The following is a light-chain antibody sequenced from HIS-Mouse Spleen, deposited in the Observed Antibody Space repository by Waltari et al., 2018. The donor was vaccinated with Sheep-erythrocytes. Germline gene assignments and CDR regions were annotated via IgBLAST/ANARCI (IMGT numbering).Light chain of an antibody. Sequence: QSALTQPPSASGSPGQSVTISCTGTSSDVGVYNYFPWYQQHPGKAPKLMIYEVSKRPSGVPDRFSGSKSGNTASLTVSGLQAEDEADYYCSSYAGSNNWVFGGGTKLTVL. V-gene: IGLV2-8*01. J-gene: IGLJ3*02. CDR2: EVS. CDR1: SSDVGVYNY. CDR3: SSYAGSNNWV.